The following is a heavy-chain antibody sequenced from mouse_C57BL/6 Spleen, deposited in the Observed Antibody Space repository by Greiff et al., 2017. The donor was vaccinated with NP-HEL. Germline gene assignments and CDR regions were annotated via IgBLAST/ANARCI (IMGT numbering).Heavy chain of an antibody. V-gene: IGHV5-9*01. CDR3: ARGTYYGNYDWYFDV. J-gene: IGHJ1*03. CDR2: ISGGGGNT. Sequence: DVHLVESGGGLVKPGGSLKLSCAASGFTFSSYTMSWVRQTPEKRLEWVATISGGGGNTYYPDSVKGRFTISRDNAKNTLYLQMSSLRSEDTALYYCARGTYYGNYDWYFDVWGTVTTVTVSS. CDR1: GFTFSSYT. D-gene: IGHD2-10*01.